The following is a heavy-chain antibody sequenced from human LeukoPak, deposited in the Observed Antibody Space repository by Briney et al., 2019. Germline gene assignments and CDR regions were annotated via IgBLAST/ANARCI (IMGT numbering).Heavy chain of an antibody. CDR1: GFTFSSYW. V-gene: IGHV3-7*01. J-gene: IGHJ3*02. Sequence: GGSLRLSCAASGFTFSSYWMGWVRQAPGKGLEWVANIKQDGSEKYYVDSVKGRFTISRDNAKNSLYLQMNSLRAEDTAVYYCARARGPLGQQLFGAFDIWGQGTMVTVSS. D-gene: IGHD6-13*01. CDR2: IKQDGSEK. CDR3: ARARGPLGQQLFGAFDI.